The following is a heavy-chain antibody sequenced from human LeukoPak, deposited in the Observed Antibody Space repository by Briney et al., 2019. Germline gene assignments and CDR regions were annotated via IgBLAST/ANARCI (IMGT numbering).Heavy chain of an antibody. CDR1: GYTFSDYG. CDR3: ARDGMQLWLRGYFDL. CDR2: ISTYNDNT. Sequence: ASVKVSCKASGYTFSDYGVNWVRQAPGQGLEWMGRISTYNDNTNYAQKFQGRVTVTTDTATNTAYMELRNLTSDDTAVYYCARDGMQLWLRGYFDLWGRGTLVTVSS. V-gene: IGHV1-18*01. D-gene: IGHD5-18*01. J-gene: IGHJ2*01.